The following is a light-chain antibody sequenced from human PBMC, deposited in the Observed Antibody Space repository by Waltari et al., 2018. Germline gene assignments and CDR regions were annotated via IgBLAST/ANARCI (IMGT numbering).Light chain of an antibody. Sequence: DIQMTQSPSTLSASVGDRVTITCRASQSISSWLAWYQQKPGKAPKLLIYKASSLESGVPSRFSGSGSGTEFTLTISNLQPDDFATYYCQQYNSYSPRTFGQGTKVEIK. CDR3: QQYNSYSPRT. CDR1: QSISSW. CDR2: KAS. J-gene: IGKJ1*01. V-gene: IGKV1-5*03.